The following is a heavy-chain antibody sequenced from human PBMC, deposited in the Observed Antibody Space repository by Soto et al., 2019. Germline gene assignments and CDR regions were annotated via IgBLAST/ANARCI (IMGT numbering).Heavy chain of an antibody. CDR2: IIPIFGTA. D-gene: IGHD3-22*01. CDR3: ARGWGYDSTDYYYAY. CDR1: GGTFSRHA. V-gene: IGHV1-69*01. Sequence: QVQLVQSGAEVRNPGSSVKVSCKASGGTFSRHAISWVRQAPGQGLEWMGGIIPIFGTANHAQKFQGRVTIIADESTSTVYMELSSLRSEDTAIYYCARGWGYDSTDYYYAYWGQGTLVIISS. J-gene: IGHJ4*02.